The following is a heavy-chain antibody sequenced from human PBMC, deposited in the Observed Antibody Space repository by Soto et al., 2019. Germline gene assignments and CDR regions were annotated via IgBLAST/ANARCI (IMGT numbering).Heavy chain of an antibody. CDR1: GFTFNIYG. V-gene: IGHV3-30*18. CDR3: AKDQASGQGSFDS. CDR2: ISYDGSNQ. Sequence: GGSLRLSCAASGFTFNIYGMHWVRQAPDKGLEWVALISYDGSNQYYADSVKGRFTISRDNSKNTLFLQMDSLRADDTAVYYCAKDQASGQGSFDSWGQGTLVTVSS. J-gene: IGHJ4*02.